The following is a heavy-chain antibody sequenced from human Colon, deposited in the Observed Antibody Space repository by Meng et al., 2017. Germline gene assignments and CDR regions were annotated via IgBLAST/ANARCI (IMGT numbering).Heavy chain of an antibody. V-gene: IGHV1-69*05. D-gene: IGHD5-18*01. CDR2: IIPIFGTA. CDR3: ARAGYSPPYYYYGMDV. Sequence: SVKVSCKASGGTFSSYAISWVRQAPGQGLEWMGGIIPIFGTANYAQKFQGRVTITTDESTSTAYMELSSLRSEDTAVYYCARAGYSPPYYYYGMDVWGQGPTVTVSS. CDR1: GGTFSSYA. J-gene: IGHJ6*02.